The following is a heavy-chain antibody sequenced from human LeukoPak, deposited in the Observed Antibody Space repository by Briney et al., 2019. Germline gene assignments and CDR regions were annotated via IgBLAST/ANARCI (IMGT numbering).Heavy chain of an antibody. CDR3: WGQYVRDAYVLDS. CDR2: IKPDGSDK. CDR1: GLTFSTYW. D-gene: IGHD3-10*02. J-gene: IGHJ4*02. Sequence: GGSLRLSCTASGLTFSTYWMAWVCQAPGEGLEWVANIKPDGSDKYYVDSVRGRFTISRDNAKNSLSLQMSSLRAEDTAVYYCWGQYVRDAYVLDSWGQGTLVTVSS. V-gene: IGHV3-7*01.